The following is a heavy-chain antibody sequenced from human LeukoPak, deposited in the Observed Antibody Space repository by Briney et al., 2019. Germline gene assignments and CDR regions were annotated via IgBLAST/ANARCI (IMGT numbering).Heavy chain of an antibody. CDR3: ATSYSYDSSGSPAHY. CDR2: IYPGDSDT. V-gene: IGHV5-51*01. CDR1: GYTFTSYW. D-gene: IGHD3-22*01. J-gene: IGHJ4*02. Sequence: GESLKISCKGSGYTFTSYWIGWVRQMPGKGLEWMGVIYPGDSDTRYSPSFQGQVTISVDKSITTAYLQWGSLKASDTAMYYCATSYSYDSSGSPAHYWGQGTLVTVSS.